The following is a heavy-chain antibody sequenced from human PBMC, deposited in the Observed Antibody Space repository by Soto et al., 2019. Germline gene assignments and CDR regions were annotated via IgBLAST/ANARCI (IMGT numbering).Heavy chain of an antibody. D-gene: IGHD6-13*01. CDR1: GYTFTSYA. Sequence: VASVKVSCKASGYTFTSYAMHWVRQAPGQRLEWMGWINAGNGNTKYSQKFQGRVTITRDTSASTAYMELSSLRSEDTAVYYCARDPAAAGYNWFDPWGQGTLVTVSS. V-gene: IGHV1-3*01. J-gene: IGHJ5*02. CDR3: ARDPAAAGYNWFDP. CDR2: INAGNGNT.